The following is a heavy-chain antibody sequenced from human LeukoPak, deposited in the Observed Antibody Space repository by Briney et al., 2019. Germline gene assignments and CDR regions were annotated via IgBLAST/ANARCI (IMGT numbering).Heavy chain of an antibody. J-gene: IGHJ6*03. D-gene: IGHD2-2*01. CDR2: INGDGSIT. V-gene: IGHV3-74*01. CDR3: ARVFCSSTNCYYYYYYMDV. Sequence: GGSLRLSCAASGFTFSRYWMHWVRQAPGKGPVWVSRINGDGSITRYADSVKGRFTISRDNAKNTLYLQMDSLRAEDTAMYYCARVFCSSTNCYYYYYYMDVWGKGTTVTVSS. CDR1: GFTFSRYW.